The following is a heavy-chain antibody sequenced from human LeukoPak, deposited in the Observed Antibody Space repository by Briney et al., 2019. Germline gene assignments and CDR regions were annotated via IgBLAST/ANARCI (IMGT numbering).Heavy chain of an antibody. Sequence: GGSLRLSCAASGFTFSSYAMSWVRQAPGKGLEWVSAISGSGGSTYYADSVKGRFTISRDNSKNTLYLQMNSLRVEDTAVYYCARRGSVVTGPAFDIWGQGTVVTVSS. D-gene: IGHD2-21*02. CDR3: ARRGSVVTGPAFDI. CDR2: ISGSGGST. V-gene: IGHV3-23*01. CDR1: GFTFSSYA. J-gene: IGHJ3*02.